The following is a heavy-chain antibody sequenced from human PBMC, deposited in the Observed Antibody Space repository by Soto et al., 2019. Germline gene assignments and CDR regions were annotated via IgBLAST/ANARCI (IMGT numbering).Heavy chain of an antibody. CDR2: INHSGST. Sequence: SETLSLTCAVYGGSFSGYYWSWIRQPPGKGLEWIGEINHSGSTNYNPSLKSRVTISVDTSKNQFSLKLSSVTAADTAVYYCARSREDVAAAGTNNWFDPWGQGTLVTVSS. V-gene: IGHV4-34*01. CDR3: ARSREDVAAAGTNNWFDP. CDR1: GGSFSGYY. D-gene: IGHD6-13*01. J-gene: IGHJ5*02.